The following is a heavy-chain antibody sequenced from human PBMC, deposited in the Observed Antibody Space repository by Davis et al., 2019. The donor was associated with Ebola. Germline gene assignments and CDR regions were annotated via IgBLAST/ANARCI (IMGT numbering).Heavy chain of an antibody. V-gene: IGHV1-69*06. CDR1: GGTFSSYA. J-gene: IGHJ6*02. Sequence: SVKVSCKASGGTFSSYAISWVRQAPGQGLEWMGGIIPIFGTANYAQKFQGRVTITADKSTSTAYMELSSLRSEDTAVYYCARDGGRGLYYYYYGMDVWGQGTTVTVSS. CDR3: ARDGGRGLYYYYYGMDV. CDR2: IIPIFGTA. D-gene: IGHD4-23*01.